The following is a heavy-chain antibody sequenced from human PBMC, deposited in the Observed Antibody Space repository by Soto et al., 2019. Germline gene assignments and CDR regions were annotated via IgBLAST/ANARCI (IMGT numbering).Heavy chain of an antibody. Sequence: PGGSLRLSCAASGFTFSNSYMSWIRKVPGKGLEWLSYISITSSHIDYADSVKGRFTISRDNAKSSLYLEMNNLRAEDTAVYYCARDGMMTPDYFDYWGQGTLVTVSS. J-gene: IGHJ4*02. V-gene: IGHV3-11*06. CDR1: GFTFSNSY. CDR3: ARDGMMTPDYFDY. D-gene: IGHD4-4*01. CDR2: ISITSSHI.